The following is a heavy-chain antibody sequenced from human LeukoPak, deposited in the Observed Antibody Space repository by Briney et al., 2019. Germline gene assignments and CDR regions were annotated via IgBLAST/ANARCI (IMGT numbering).Heavy chain of an antibody. CDR1: GFTFSSYG. D-gene: IGHD2-2*01. V-gene: IGHV3-30*18. CDR3: AKDTGVGYCSSTSCYFDY. Sequence: GRSLRLSCAASGFTFSSYGMHWVRQAPGKGLEWVAVISYDGSNKYYADSVKGRFTISRDNSKNTLYLQMNSLRAEDTAVYYCAKDTGVGYCSSTSCYFDYWGQRTLVTVSS. J-gene: IGHJ4*02. CDR2: ISYDGSNK.